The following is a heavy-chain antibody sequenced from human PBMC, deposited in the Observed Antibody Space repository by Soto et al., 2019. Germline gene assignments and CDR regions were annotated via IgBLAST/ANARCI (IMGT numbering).Heavy chain of an antibody. J-gene: IGHJ2*01. CDR2: IYWDDAK. CDR1: GFSLSTSGVG. Sequence: QITLKESGPTLVKPTQTLTLTCTFSGFSLSTSGVGVGWIRQPPGKALEWLALIYWDDAKRYSPSLKSRLTTTQATSKNQVVLTMTHMHPVDPATYYCAHRRSNGYSSGWSYFDLWGRATLVTVCS. D-gene: IGHD6-19*01. V-gene: IGHV2-5*02. CDR3: AHRRSNGYSSGWSYFDL.